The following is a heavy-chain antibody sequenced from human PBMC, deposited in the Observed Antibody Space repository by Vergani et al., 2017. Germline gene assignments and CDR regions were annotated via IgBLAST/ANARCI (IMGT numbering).Heavy chain of an antibody. CDR3: AKDIGELNDFWSGYYTYFYYYMEV. J-gene: IGHJ6*03. Sequence: DVQLVESGGGLVQPGRSLRLSCAASGFTFDDYAMHWVRQAPGKGLEWVSGISWNSGSIGYADSVKGRFTISRDNAKNSLYLQMNSLRAEDTALYYCAKDIGELNDFWSGYYTYFYYYMEVWGKGP. CDR2: ISWNSGSI. V-gene: IGHV3-9*01. CDR1: GFTFDDYA. D-gene: IGHD3-3*01.